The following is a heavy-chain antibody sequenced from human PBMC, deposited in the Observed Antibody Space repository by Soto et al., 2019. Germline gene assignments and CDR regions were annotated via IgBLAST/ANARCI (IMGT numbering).Heavy chain of an antibody. D-gene: IGHD2-8*01. V-gene: IGHV1-69*13. CDR1: GGTFSSYA. J-gene: IGHJ6*02. CDR3: ARGALMVYGENYYYYYGMDV. Sequence: SVKASCKASGGTFSSYAISWVRQAPGQGLEWMGGIIPIFGTANYAQKFQGRVTITADESTSTAYMELSSLRSEDTAVYYCARGALMVYGENYYYYYGMDVWGQGTTVTVSS. CDR2: IIPIFGTA.